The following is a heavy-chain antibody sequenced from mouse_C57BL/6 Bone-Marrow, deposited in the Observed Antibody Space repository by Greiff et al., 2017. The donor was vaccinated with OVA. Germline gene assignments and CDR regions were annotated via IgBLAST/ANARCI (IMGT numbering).Heavy chain of an antibody. V-gene: IGHV1-19*01. CDR2: INPYNGGT. CDR1: GYTFTDYY. Sequence: VQLKQSGPVLVKPGASVKMSCKASGYTFTDYYMNWVKQSHGKSLEWIGVINPYNGGTSYNQKFKGKATLTVDKSSSTAYMELNSLTSEDSAVYYCALYYGNLGYAMDYWGQGTSVTVSS. J-gene: IGHJ4*01. D-gene: IGHD2-1*01. CDR3: ALYYGNLGYAMDY.